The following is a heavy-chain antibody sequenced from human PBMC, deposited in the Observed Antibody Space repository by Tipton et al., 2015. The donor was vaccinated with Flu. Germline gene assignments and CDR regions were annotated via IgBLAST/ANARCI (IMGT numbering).Heavy chain of an antibody. CDR2: IYYSGTT. Sequence: TLSLTCTVSGDSISTTIYYWGWVRQPPGKGLEWIGSIYYSGTTYYNPSLKSRVTISVDSSKNEFSLTLASLTAADTAVYYCARDTSYCSGGSCDYWGQGTLVTVSS. D-gene: IGHD2-15*01. CDR3: ARDTSYCSGGSCDY. J-gene: IGHJ4*02. V-gene: IGHV4-39*07. CDR1: GDSISTTIYY.